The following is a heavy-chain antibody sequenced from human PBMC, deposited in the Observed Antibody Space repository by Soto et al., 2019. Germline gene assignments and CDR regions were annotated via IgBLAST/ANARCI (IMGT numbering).Heavy chain of an antibody. D-gene: IGHD3-3*01. Sequence: ASVKVSFKASGYTFSSYGISWVRQSPGQGLEWMGWISAYNGNTNYAQKLQGRVTMTTDTSTSTAYMELRSLRSDDTAVYYCARFGAKTYYDFWSGYPSTQNYYYGMDVWGQGTTVTVSS. CDR1: GYTFSSYG. CDR3: ARFGAKTYYDFWSGYPSTQNYYYGMDV. J-gene: IGHJ6*02. CDR2: ISAYNGNT. V-gene: IGHV1-18*04.